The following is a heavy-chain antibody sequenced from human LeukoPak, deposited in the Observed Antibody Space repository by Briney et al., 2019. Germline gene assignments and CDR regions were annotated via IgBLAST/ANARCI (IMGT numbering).Heavy chain of an antibody. J-gene: IGHJ3*02. Sequence: PSETLSLTCTVSGGSISSSSYYWGWIRQPPGKGLEWIGSIYYSGSTYYNPSLKSRVTISVDTSKNQFSLKLSSVTAADTAVYYCARLSIDVTMIVVAQDNAFDIWGQGTMVTVSS. V-gene: IGHV4-39*01. CDR2: IYYSGST. D-gene: IGHD3-22*01. CDR1: GGSISSSSYY. CDR3: ARLSIDVTMIVVAQDNAFDI.